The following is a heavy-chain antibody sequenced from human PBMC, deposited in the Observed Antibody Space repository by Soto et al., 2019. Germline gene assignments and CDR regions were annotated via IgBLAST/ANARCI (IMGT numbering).Heavy chain of an antibody. J-gene: IGHJ6*04. CDR1: GCSLSSGGYY. CDR3: AREDNYIALDV. CDR2: IYYSGST. V-gene: IGHV4-31*03. Sequence: SETLSLTCTVSGCSLSSGGYYWGWVRQHPGKGLEWIGYIYYSGSTYYNPSLKSRVTISVDTSKNQFSLKLSSVTAADTAVYYCAREDNYIALDVWGKGTTVTVSS. D-gene: IGHD4-4*01.